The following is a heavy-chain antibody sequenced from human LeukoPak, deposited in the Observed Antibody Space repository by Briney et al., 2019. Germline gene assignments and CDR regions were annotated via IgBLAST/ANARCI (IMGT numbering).Heavy chain of an antibody. CDR1: GFTFSSYW. V-gene: IGHV3-7*01. Sequence: GGSLRLSCAASGFTFSSYWMSWVRQAPGKGLEWVANIKQDGSEKYYVDSVKGRFTISRDNAKNSLYLQMNSLRAEDTAVYYCAGVWFGELFAAEYFQHWGQGTLVTVSS. CDR3: AGVWFGELFAAEYFQH. CDR2: IKQDGSEK. D-gene: IGHD3-10*01. J-gene: IGHJ1*01.